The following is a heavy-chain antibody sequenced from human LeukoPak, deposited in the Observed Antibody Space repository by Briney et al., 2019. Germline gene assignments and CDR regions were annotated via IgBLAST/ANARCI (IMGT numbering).Heavy chain of an antibody. CDR3: AKDRGIAVAGKSNWFDP. D-gene: IGHD6-19*01. CDR2: IYSGGST. Sequence: GGSLRLSCAASEFSVGSNYMTWVRQAPGKGLEWVSLIYSGGSTYYADSVKGRFTISRDNSKNTLYLQMNSLRAEDTAVYYCAKDRGIAVAGKSNWFDPWGQGTLVTVSS. V-gene: IGHV3-66*01. J-gene: IGHJ5*02. CDR1: EFSVGSNY.